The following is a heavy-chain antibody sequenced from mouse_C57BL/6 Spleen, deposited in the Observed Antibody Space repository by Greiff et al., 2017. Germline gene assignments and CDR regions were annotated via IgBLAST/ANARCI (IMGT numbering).Heavy chain of an antibody. CDR3: ASHHYSSWYFDV. V-gene: IGHV1-53*01. CDR1: GSTFTSYW. J-gene: IGHJ1*03. D-gene: IGHD2-12*01. CDR2: LNPSNGGT. Sequence: VQLQQSGTELVKPGASVKLSCKASGSTFTSYWLHWVTQRPGQGLEWIGNLNPSNGGTHSNEKFKSKATLTVDKSSSTDYMQLSSLTCEDSAVYYCASHHYSSWYFDVWGTGTTVTVAS.